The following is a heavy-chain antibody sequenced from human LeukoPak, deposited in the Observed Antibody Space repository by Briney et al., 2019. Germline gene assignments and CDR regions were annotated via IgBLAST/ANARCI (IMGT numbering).Heavy chain of an antibody. J-gene: IGHJ4*02. Sequence: GGSLRLSCAASRFTFSSYAMSWVRQAPGKGLEWVSAISGSGGSTYYADSVKGRFTISRDNSKNTLYLQMNSLRAEDTAVYYCTKDFSGLRVFDYWGQGTLVTVSS. CDR3: TKDFSGLRVFDY. D-gene: IGHD3-10*01. V-gene: IGHV3-23*01. CDR1: RFTFSSYA. CDR2: ISGSGGST.